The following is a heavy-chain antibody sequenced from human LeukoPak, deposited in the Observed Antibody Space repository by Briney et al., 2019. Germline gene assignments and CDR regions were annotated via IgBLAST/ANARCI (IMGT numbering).Heavy chain of an antibody. CDR2: INHSGST. CDR1: GGSFSGYY. Sequence: SETLSLTCAVYGGSFSGYYWSWIRQPPGKGLEWIGEINHSGSTNYNPSLKSRVTISVDTSKNQFSLKLSSVTAADTAVYYCARYFYGGNSHILLPNFDYGGQGTLVTVSS. V-gene: IGHV4-34*01. J-gene: IGHJ4*02. D-gene: IGHD4-23*01. CDR3: ARYFYGGNSHILLPNFDY.